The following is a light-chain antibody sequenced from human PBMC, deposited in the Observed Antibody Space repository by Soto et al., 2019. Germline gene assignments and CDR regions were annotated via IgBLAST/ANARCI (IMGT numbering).Light chain of an antibody. CDR1: QSLLHSNGYNY. Sequence: DIVMTQSPLSLPVTPGEPASISCRSSQSLLHSNGYNYLDWYLQKPGQSPQLLIYLGSNRSSGVPDRFSGSGSGTDFTLKISRVEDEDVGVYYCMQALQTPWAFGQGNKVAIK. CDR3: MQALQTPWA. V-gene: IGKV2-28*01. CDR2: LGS. J-gene: IGKJ1*01.